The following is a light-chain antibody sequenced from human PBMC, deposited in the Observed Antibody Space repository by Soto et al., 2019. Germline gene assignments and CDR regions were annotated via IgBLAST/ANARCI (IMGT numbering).Light chain of an antibody. V-gene: IGLV2-14*01. CDR3: SSYTSRSTLL. CDR2: EVS. J-gene: IGLJ2*01. CDR1: TSAY. Sequence: QSALTQPASVSGSPGQSITISCTGTTSAYVSWYQQHPGKAPKLMIYEVSNRPSGVSNRFSGSKSGNTASLTISGLQTEDEADYYCSSYTSRSTLLFGGGTKLTVL.